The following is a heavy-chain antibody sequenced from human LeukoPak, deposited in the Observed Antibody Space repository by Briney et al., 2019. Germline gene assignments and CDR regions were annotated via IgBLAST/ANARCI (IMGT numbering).Heavy chain of an antibody. V-gene: IGHV4-59*08. D-gene: IGHD3-9*01. CDR3: ARHYYDILTGYSDAFDI. J-gene: IGHJ3*02. CDR2: IYYSGST. CDR1: GGSISSYY. Sequence: SETLPLTCTVSGGSISSYYWSWIRQPPGKGLEWIGYIYYSGSTNYNPSLKSRVTISVDTSKNQFSLKLSSVTAADTAVYYCARHYYDILTGYSDAFDIWGQGTMVTVPS.